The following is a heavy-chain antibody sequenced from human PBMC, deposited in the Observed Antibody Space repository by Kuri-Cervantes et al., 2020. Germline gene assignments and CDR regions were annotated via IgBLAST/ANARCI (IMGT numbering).Heavy chain of an antibody. Sequence: SETLSLTCTVSGGSISSSSYYWGWIRQPPGKGLEWIGYISYSGNTNYNPSLKSRVTNSVDTSKNQFSLKLSSVAAADTAVYYCARYKPVRGVLYGMDVWGQGTTVTVSS. CDR1: GGSISSSSYY. CDR3: ARYKPVRGVLYGMDV. D-gene: IGHD3-10*01. V-gene: IGHV4-61*05. J-gene: IGHJ6*02. CDR2: ISYSGNT.